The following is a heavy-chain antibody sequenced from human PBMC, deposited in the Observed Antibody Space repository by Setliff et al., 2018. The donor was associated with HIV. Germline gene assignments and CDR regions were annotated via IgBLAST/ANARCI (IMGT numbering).Heavy chain of an antibody. J-gene: IGHJ5*02. CDR3: ARDIQAAGTGWFDP. CDR1: GYSISSGSY. Sequence: PSETLSLTCAVSGYSISSGSYWGWIRQPPGKGLEWIGSIYHSGSTYYNPPLKSRVTISLDTSKNQFSLKLSSVTAADTAVYYCARDIQAAGTGWFDPWGQGTLVTVSS. V-gene: IGHV4-38-2*02. CDR2: IYHSGST. D-gene: IGHD6-13*01.